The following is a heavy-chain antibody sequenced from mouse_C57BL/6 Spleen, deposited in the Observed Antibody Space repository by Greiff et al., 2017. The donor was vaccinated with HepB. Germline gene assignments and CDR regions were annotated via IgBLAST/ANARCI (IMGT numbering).Heavy chain of an antibody. D-gene: IGHD1-1*01. CDR3: AREEVITTVVAPFDY. Sequence: VQLQQSGAELARPGASVKLSCKASGYTFTSYGISWVKQRTGQGLEWIGEIYPRSGNTYYNEKFKGKATLTADKSSSTAYMALRSLTSEDSAVYFCAREEVITTVVAPFDYWGQGTTLTVSS. V-gene: IGHV1-81*01. CDR1: GYTFTSYG. CDR2: IYPRSGNT. J-gene: IGHJ2*01.